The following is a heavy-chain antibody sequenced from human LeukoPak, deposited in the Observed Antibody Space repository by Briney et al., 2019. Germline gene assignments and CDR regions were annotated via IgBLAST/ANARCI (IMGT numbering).Heavy chain of an antibody. Sequence: PSETLSLTCTVSGGSISRYYWSWIRQPPGKGLEWIGYIYYSGSTNYNPSLKSRVTISVDTSKNQFSLKLSSVTAADTAVYYCARGTSPVIVVPAATYYYYYYMDVWGKGTTVTVSS. V-gene: IGHV4-59*08. D-gene: IGHD2-2*01. J-gene: IGHJ6*03. CDR1: GGSISRYY. CDR3: ARGTSPVIVVPAATYYYYYYMDV. CDR2: IYYSGST.